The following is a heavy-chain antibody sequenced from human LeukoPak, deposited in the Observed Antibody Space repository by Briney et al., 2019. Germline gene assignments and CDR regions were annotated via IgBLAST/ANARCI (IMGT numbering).Heavy chain of an antibody. D-gene: IGHD1-26*01. Sequence: GGSLRLSCAASGFSFDDCAMHWVRQAPGKGLEWVSGISWNSDTIGYADSVKGRFTISRDNAKNSLYLQMNSLRAEDTALYYCAKDISGTYLAALDYWGQGTLVTVSS. CDR2: ISWNSDTI. CDR3: AKDISGTYLAALDY. CDR1: GFSFDDCA. J-gene: IGHJ4*02. V-gene: IGHV3-9*01.